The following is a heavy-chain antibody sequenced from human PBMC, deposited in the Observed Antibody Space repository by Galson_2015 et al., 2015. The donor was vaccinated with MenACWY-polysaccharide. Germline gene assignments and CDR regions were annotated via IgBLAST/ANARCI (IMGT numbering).Heavy chain of an antibody. Sequence: SVKVSCKASGYTFTTYDINWVRQAPGQGLEWMGWMNPNSGNSGYSQKFHGRVTITKDTSINTAYLEMSSMRSEDTSMYYCARTFCDFDYWGQGTLVTASS. CDR3: ARTFCDFDY. CDR1: GYTFTTYD. V-gene: IGHV1-8*01. J-gene: IGHJ4*02. CDR2: MNPNSGNS.